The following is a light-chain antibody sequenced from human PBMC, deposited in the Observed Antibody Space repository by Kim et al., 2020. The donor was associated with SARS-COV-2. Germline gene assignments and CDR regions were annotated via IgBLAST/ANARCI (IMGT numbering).Light chain of an antibody. CDR1: QSVSSN. CDR2: GAS. CDR3: QQYNNWPPLT. Sequence: GERGTLSCRASQSVSSNLAWYQQKPGQAPRLLIYGASTRATGIPARFSGSVSGTEFTLTISSLQSEDFAVYFCQQYNNWPPLTLGGGTKVEIK. J-gene: IGKJ4*01. V-gene: IGKV3-15*01.